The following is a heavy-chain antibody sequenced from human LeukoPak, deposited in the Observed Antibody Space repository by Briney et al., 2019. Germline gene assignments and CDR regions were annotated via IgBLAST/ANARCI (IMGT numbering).Heavy chain of an antibody. CDR2: IYYSGST. CDR3: ARAEVLPDYFDTSGAFDY. D-gene: IGHD3-22*01. V-gene: IGHV4-59*01. Sequence: KSSETLSLTCTVSGGSISTYYWSWIRQPPGKGLEWIGYIYYSGSTNYNPSLKSRVTISVDTSTNQFSLKLSSVTAADTAVYYCARAEVLPDYFDTSGAFDYWGQGTLVTVSS. J-gene: IGHJ4*02. CDR1: GGSISTYY.